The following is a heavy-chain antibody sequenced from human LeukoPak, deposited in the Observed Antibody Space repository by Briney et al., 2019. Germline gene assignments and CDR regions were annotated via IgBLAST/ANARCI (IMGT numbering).Heavy chain of an antibody. CDR1: GYTFTGYY. J-gene: IGHJ4*02. D-gene: IGHD4-17*01. CDR3: ARSAKTTDYGDYVFRY. Sequence: VSVKVSCKASGYTFTGYYMHWVRQAPGQGLEWMGWINPNSGGTNYAQKFQGRVTMTRDTSISTAYMELSRLRSDDTAVYYCARSAKTTDYGDYVFRYWGQGTLVTVSS. V-gene: IGHV1-2*02. CDR2: INPNSGGT.